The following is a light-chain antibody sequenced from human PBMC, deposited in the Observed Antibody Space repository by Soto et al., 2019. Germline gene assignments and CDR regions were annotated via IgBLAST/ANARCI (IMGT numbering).Light chain of an antibody. CDR2: GAS. J-gene: IGKJ4*01. V-gene: IGKV3-20*01. CDR1: PSVSSTY. Sequence: EIVLTQSPSTLSLSPGDRATLSCRASPSVSSTYLAWYQQKPGQEPRLLIYGASSRATGIPNRFSGSGSGTDVPLTISRLEPEDFAVYYCQHYGSLVLTFGGGTKVEIK. CDR3: QHYGSLVLT.